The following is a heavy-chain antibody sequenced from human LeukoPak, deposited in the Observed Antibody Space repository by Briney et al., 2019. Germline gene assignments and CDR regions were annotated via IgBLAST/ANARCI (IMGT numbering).Heavy chain of an antibody. J-gene: IGHJ4*02. D-gene: IGHD3-22*01. Sequence: GESLKISCKGSGYSFTSYWNGWVRQMPGKGLEWMGIIYPGDSDTRYSPSFQGQVTISADKSISTAYLQWSSLKASDTAMYYCARLAQYYYDSSGYSGYFDYWGQGTLVTVSS. CDR1: GYSFTSYW. V-gene: IGHV5-51*03. CDR3: ARLAQYYYDSSGYSGYFDY. CDR2: IYPGDSDT.